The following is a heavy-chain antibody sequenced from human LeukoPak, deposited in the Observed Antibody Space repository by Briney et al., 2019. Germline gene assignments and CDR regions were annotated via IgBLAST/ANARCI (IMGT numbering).Heavy chain of an antibody. CDR1: GYRFSYYW. Sequence: GESLKISCEASGYRFSYYWIAWVRLMPGKGLEWMGVIYPYDSHTRYSPSFQGQVTISADKSISTAYLQWSSLKASDSAMYFCARLPNSGADLTWFDPWGQGTLVTVSS. CDR3: ARLPNSGADLTWFDP. J-gene: IGHJ5*02. V-gene: IGHV5-51*01. CDR2: IYPYDSHT. D-gene: IGHD3-10*01.